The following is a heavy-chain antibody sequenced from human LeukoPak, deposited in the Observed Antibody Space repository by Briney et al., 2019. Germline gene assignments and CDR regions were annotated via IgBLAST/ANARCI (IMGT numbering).Heavy chain of an antibody. Sequence: SETLSLTCTVSGGSISSYYWGWIRQPPGKGLEWIGSIYYSGSTYYNPSLKSRVTISVDTSKNQFSLKLSSVTAADTAVYYCARDSSSSDAFDIWGQGTMVTVSS. CDR3: ARDSSSSDAFDI. V-gene: IGHV4-39*07. J-gene: IGHJ3*02. CDR1: GGSISSYY. CDR2: IYYSGST. D-gene: IGHD3-10*01.